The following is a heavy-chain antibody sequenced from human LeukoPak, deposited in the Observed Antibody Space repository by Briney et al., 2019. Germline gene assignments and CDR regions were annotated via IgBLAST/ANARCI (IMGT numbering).Heavy chain of an antibody. J-gene: IGHJ4*02. V-gene: IGHV4-39*07. Sequence: SEALSLTCTVSGGSISSSSYYWGWIRQPPGKGLEWIGSIYYSGSTYYNPSLKSRATISVDTSKNQFSLKLSSVTAADTAVYYCAREDPMAGYFDYWGQGTLVTVSS. D-gene: IGHD6-19*01. CDR3: AREDPMAGYFDY. CDR2: IYYSGST. CDR1: GGSISSSSYY.